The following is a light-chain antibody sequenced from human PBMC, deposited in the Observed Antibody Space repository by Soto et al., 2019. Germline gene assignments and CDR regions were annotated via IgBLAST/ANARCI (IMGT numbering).Light chain of an antibody. V-gene: IGLV2-18*02. CDR2: EVS. Sequence: TSSDVGSYNRVSWYQQPPGTAPKVIIYEVSNRPSGVPDRFSGSKSGNTASLTISGLQPEDEADYYCYSFTSSNTYVSGTGTKVTVL. J-gene: IGLJ1*01. CDR3: YSFTSSNTYV. CDR1: SSDVGSYNR.